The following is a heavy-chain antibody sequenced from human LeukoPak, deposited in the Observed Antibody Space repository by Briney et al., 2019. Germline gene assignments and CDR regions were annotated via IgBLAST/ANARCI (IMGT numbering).Heavy chain of an antibody. D-gene: IGHD2-2*01. CDR3: ARRYCSSTSCHPDY. J-gene: IGHJ4*02. V-gene: IGHV5-51*01. CDR1: GYSFTTYW. Sequence: GESLKISCKGSGYSFTTYWIGWVRQMPGKGLEWMGIIYPGDSDTRYSPSFQGQVTISADRSITTAYLQWSSLKASDTAIYYCARRYCSSTSCHPDYWGQGTLVTVSP. CDR2: IYPGDSDT.